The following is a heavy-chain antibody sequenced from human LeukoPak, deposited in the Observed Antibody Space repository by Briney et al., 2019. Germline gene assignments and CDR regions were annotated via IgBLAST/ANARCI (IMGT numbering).Heavy chain of an antibody. CDR2: VYYSGTT. CDR1: GDSISLSFYY. CDR3: ARGTLYRGWSYYLDF. V-gene: IGHV4-39*07. D-gene: IGHD6-19*01. J-gene: IGHJ4*02. Sequence: SETLSLTCSVSGDSISLSFYYWGWIRQPPGEALEWIGSVYYSGTTSYNPSLKSRDTISVDMSKNHFSLRLRSVTAADTAMYYCARGTLYRGWSYYLDFWGQGSQVTVSS.